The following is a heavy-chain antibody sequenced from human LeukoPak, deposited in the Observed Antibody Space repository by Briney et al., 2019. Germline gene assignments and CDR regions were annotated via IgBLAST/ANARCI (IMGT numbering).Heavy chain of an antibody. D-gene: IGHD3-22*01. CDR1: GFSVSNNY. Sequence: GGSLRLSCAASGFSVSNNYMSWVRQAPGKGLEWVSVIYSSGRTYYADSVKGRFTISRDNAKNSLYLQMNSLRAEDTAVYYCASSMIVVVIGAFDIWGQGTMVTVSS. J-gene: IGHJ3*02. CDR2: IYSSGRT. V-gene: IGHV3-53*01. CDR3: ASSMIVVVIGAFDI.